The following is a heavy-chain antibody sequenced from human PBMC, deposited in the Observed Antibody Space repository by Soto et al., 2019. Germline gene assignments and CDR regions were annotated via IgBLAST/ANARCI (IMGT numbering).Heavy chain of an antibody. J-gene: IGHJ4*02. CDR3: VRVAYGDLGG. CDR1: GFTFSSYW. Sequence: EVQLVESGGGLVQPGGSLRLSCAASGFTFSSYWMHWVRQAPGKGLVWVSRIKSDGSDTSYADSVKGAFAISRDNAKNTLYVQMSSLRAEDTAVYFCVRVAYGDLGGWGQGTLVTVPS. V-gene: IGHV3-74*01. D-gene: IGHD4-17*01. CDR2: IKSDGSDT.